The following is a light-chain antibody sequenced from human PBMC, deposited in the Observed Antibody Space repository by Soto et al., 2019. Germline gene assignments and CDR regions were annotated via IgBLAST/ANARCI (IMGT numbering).Light chain of an antibody. CDR1: QNIGSR. J-gene: IGKJ4*01. V-gene: IGKV1-12*01. CDR2: AAS. CDR3: QQGNSFPLT. Sequence: DIQMTQSPSSVSASVGDRVTISCRASQNIGSRLAWYQQKPGKAPHLLIYAASVLQSGVPSRFGGSGYGTDFTLTISSLQPEDFATYYCQQGNSFPLTFGGGTKVEIK.